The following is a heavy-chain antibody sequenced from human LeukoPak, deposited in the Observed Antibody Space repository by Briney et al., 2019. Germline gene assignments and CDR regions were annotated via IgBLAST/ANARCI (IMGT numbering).Heavy chain of an antibody. J-gene: IGHJ6*03. CDR1: GFTFSDYY. CDR2: ISSSGSTI. V-gene: IGHV3-11*01. CDR3: ARDPPKPGEDYYCYYYMDV. Sequence: PGGSLRLSCAASGFTFSDYYMSWIRQAPGKGLEWVSYISSSGSTIYYADSVKGRFTISRDNAKNSLYLQMNSLRAEDTAVYYCARDPPKPGEDYYCYYYMDVWGRGTTVTVSS. D-gene: IGHD7-27*01.